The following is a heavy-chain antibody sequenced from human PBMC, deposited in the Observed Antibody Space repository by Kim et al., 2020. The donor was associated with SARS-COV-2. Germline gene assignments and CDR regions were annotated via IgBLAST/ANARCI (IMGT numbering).Heavy chain of an antibody. V-gene: IGHV1-46*01. D-gene: IGHD1-26*01. CDR3: ARDDIVGATKVLFDY. Sequence: QKFQGRVTMTRDTSTSTVYMELSSLRSEDTAVYYCARDDIVGATKVLFDYWGQGTLVTVSS. J-gene: IGHJ4*02.